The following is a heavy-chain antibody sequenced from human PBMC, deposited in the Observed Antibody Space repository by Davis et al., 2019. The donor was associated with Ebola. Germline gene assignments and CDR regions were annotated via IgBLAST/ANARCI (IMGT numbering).Heavy chain of an antibody. D-gene: IGHD3/OR15-3a*01. CDR1: GFTYSVYW. Sequence: GGSLRLSCAASGFTYSVYWMTWVRQAPGKGLEWMANINPDGSEKNYVDSVKGRFAISRDNSKNSLYLQMNNLRAEDTAVYYCARWVYWTPDFWGQGTLVTVSS. V-gene: IGHV3-7*01. CDR3: ARWVYWTPDF. J-gene: IGHJ4*02. CDR2: INPDGSEK.